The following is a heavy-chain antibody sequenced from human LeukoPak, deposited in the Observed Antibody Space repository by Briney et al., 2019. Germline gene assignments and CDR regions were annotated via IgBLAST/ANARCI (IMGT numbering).Heavy chain of an antibody. Sequence: GGSLRLSCAASGFTFSNYGMHWVRQAPGKGLEWVAFIRYDGTNKYYADSVKGRFTMSRDNSKNTLYLQMNSLRVEDTAVYYCAKDKIWGEDYFDYWGQGTLDTVSS. D-gene: IGHD3-16*01. CDR2: IRYDGTNK. CDR3: AKDKIWGEDYFDY. CDR1: GFTFSNYG. J-gene: IGHJ4*02. V-gene: IGHV3-30*02.